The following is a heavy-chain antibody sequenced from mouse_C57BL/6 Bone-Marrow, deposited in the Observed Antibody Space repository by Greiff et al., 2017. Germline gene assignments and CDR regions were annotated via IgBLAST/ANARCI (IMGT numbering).Heavy chain of an antibody. CDR3: AIWGGLGYYGSSYDYFDY. D-gene: IGHD1-1*01. CDR2: IYPGSGNT. Sequence: VQLQQSGAELVRPGASVKLSCKASGYTFTDYYINWVKPRPGQGIEWIARIYPGSGNTYYNEKFKGKATLTAEQSSSTAYMQLSSLPSEDSAVYFCAIWGGLGYYGSSYDYFDYWGQGTTLTVSS. V-gene: IGHV1-76*01. CDR1: GYTFTDYY. J-gene: IGHJ2*01.